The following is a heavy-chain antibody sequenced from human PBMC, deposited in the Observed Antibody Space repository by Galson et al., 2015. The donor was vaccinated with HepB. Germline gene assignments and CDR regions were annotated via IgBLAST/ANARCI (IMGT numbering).Heavy chain of an antibody. CDR1: GGTFSSYA. D-gene: IGHD6-13*01. CDR2: IIPILGIA. Sequence: SVKVSCKASGGTFSSYAISWVRQAPGQGLEWMGGIIPILGIANYAQKFQGRVTITADKSTSTAYMELSSLRSEDTAVYYCASSRQQLVFGYYFDYWGQGTLVTVSS. J-gene: IGHJ4*02. V-gene: IGHV1-69*10. CDR3: ASSRQQLVFGYYFDY.